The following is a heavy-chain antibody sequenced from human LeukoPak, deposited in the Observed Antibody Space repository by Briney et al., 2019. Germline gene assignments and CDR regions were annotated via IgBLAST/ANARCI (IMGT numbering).Heavy chain of an antibody. D-gene: IGHD6-19*01. CDR3: ARDLGSGWMEGYFDY. Sequence: GGSLRLSCAASGFTFSSYGTHWVRQAPGKGLEWVAVTWYDGSNKYCADSVKGRFTISRDNSQNTLYLQMNSLRAEDTAVYYCARDLGSGWMEGYFDYWGQGTLVTVSS. J-gene: IGHJ4*02. V-gene: IGHV3-33*01. CDR2: TWYDGSNK. CDR1: GFTFSSYG.